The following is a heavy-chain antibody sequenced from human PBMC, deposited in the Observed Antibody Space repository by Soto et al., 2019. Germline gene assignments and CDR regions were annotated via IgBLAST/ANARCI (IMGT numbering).Heavy chain of an antibody. CDR2: IYYSGST. J-gene: IGHJ6*02. CDR3: VTSSRYGSGSYRYGMDV. V-gene: IGHV4-59*01. Sequence: SETLSLTCTVPGGSISSYYWSWIRQPPGKGLEWIGYIYYSGSTNYNPSLKSRVTISVDTSKNQFSLKLSSVTAADTAVYYCVTSSRYGSGSYRYGMDVWGQGTTVTVSS. CDR1: GGSISSYY. D-gene: IGHD3-10*01.